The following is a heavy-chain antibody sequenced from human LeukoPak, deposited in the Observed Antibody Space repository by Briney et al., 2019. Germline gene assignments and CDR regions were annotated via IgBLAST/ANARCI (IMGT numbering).Heavy chain of an antibody. J-gene: IGHJ4*02. CDR2: ISSSGSTI. CDR3: AGQPVTIFGVAPFDY. CDR1: GFTFSDYY. D-gene: IGHD3-3*01. V-gene: IGHV3-11*04. Sequence: PGGSLRLSCAASGFTFSDYYMSWIRQAPGKGLEWVSYISSSGSTIYYADSVKGRFTISRDNAKNSLYLQMNSLRAEDTAVYYCAGQPVTIFGVAPFDYWGQGTLVTVSS.